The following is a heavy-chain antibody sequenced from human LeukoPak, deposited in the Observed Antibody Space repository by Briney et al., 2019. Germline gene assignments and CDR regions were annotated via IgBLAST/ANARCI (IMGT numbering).Heavy chain of an antibody. D-gene: IGHD1-26*01. CDR2: IKSKTDGGTT. CDR1: GFTFSNAW. J-gene: IGHJ4*02. V-gene: IGHV3-15*01. CDR3: TAYGLSIVGATGSPHDY. Sequence: GGSLRLSCAASGFTFSNAWMSWVRQAPGKGLEWVGRIKSKTDGGTTDYAAPVKGRFTISRDDSKNTLYLQMNSLKTEDTAVYYCTAYGLSIVGATGSPHDYWGQGTLVTVSS.